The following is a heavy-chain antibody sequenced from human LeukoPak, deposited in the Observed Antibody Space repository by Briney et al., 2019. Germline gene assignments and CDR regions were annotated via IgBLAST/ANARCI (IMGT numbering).Heavy chain of an antibody. D-gene: IGHD1-26*01. J-gene: IGHJ3*02. Sequence: GGSLRLSCAASGFTFSSYEMNWVRQAPGKGLEWVSYISRSGSTIYYADSVKGRFTISRDNAKNSLYPQMNSLRAEDTAVYYCARASGELLLDAFDIWGQGTMVTVSS. CDR3: ARASGELLLDAFDI. V-gene: IGHV3-48*03. CDR1: GFTFSSYE. CDR2: ISRSGSTI.